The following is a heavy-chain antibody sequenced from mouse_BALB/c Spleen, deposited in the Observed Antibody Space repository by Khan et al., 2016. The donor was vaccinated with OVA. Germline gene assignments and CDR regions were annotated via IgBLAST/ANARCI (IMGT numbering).Heavy chain of an antibody. D-gene: IGHD2-1*01. CDR1: GFNIKDTY. Sequence: EVQLQHSGAELVKPGASVKLSCTASGFNIKDTYMHWVKQRPEQGLEWIGRIDPANGNTKYDPKFQGKAIITADTSSNTAYLPLRSLTSEDTAVYYCARNGNYLYAMDYWGQGTSVTVSS. CDR2: IDPANGNT. CDR3: ARNGNYLYAMDY. V-gene: IGHV14-3*02. J-gene: IGHJ4*01.